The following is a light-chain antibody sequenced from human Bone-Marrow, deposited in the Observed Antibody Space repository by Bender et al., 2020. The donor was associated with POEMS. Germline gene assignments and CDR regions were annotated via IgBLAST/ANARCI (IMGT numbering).Light chain of an antibody. CDR2: DVI. J-gene: IGLJ1*01. Sequence: QSALTQPASVSGSPGQSITISCTGTSSDVGAYNHVSWYQQRPGKAPKLIIYDVINRPSGVSNRFSASKSGNTASLTISGLQAEDEADYYCSSYAPGNTYVFGTGTTVTVL. V-gene: IGLV2-14*01. CDR3: SSYAPGNTYV. CDR1: SSDVGAYNH.